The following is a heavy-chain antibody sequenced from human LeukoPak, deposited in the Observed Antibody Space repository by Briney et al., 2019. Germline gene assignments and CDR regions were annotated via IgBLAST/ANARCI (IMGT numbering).Heavy chain of an antibody. Sequence: ASVKVSCKASGYTFTSYGISWVRQAPGQGLEWMGWISAYNGNTNYAQKLQGRVTMTTDTSTSTAYMELRSLRSDDTAVYYCARDDPYYDILTGYCLFDYRGQGTLVTVSS. CDR1: GYTFTSYG. CDR2: ISAYNGNT. J-gene: IGHJ4*02. V-gene: IGHV1-18*01. CDR3: ARDDPYYDILTGYCLFDY. D-gene: IGHD3-9*01.